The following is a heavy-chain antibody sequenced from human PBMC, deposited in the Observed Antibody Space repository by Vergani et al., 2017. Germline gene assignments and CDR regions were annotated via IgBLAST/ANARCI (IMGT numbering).Heavy chain of an antibody. Sequence: DVQLLESGGGLVQPGGSLRLPCAASGFTFNKYAMNWVRQAAGKGPEWVSAVAGPGGSTHDADSVKGRFTISRDNSKNTVYLQMHSLRAEDTAVYYCAKGGVDTAMVTENYGMDVWGQGTTVTVSS. D-gene: IGHD5-18*01. V-gene: IGHV3-23*01. J-gene: IGHJ6*02. CDR3: AKGGVDTAMVTENYGMDV. CDR2: VAGPGGST. CDR1: GFTFNKYA.